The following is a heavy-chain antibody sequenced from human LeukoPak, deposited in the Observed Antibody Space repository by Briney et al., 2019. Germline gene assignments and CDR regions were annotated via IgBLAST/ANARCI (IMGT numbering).Heavy chain of an antibody. J-gene: IGHJ6*03. D-gene: IGHD2/OR15-2a*01. Sequence: SVTVSFKSSVGTFIIYAINWVRQAPGQGLEWMGGIIPILGTANYAQKFQGRVTISADESTSTAYMELSSLRSDDTAVYYCARDNKTSYSYFMDVWGKGTTVTVSS. CDR2: IIPILGTA. CDR3: ARDNKTSYSYFMDV. V-gene: IGHV1-69*01. CDR1: VGTFIIYA.